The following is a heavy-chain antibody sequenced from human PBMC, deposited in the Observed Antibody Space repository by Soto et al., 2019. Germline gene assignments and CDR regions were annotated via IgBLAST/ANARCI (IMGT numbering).Heavy chain of an antibody. V-gene: IGHV4-4*02. CDR3: ARDRDILTGYDAFDI. D-gene: IGHD3-9*01. J-gene: IGHJ3*02. CDR2: IYHSGST. CDR1: GGSISSSNW. Sequence: PSETLSLTCAVSGGSISSSNWWSWVRQPPGKGLEWIGEIYHSGSTNYNPSLKSRVTISVDKSKNQFSLKLSSVTAADTAVYYCARDRDILTGYDAFDIWGKGTMVTVS.